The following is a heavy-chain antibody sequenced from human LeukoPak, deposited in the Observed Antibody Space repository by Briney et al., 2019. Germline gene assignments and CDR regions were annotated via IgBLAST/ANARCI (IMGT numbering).Heavy chain of an antibody. Sequence: GESLKISCKGSGDTFATYWISWVRQLPRKGLEWRGVIYPGDSRTRYSPSFQGQVTISADKSISTAYLQWSSLKASDTAMYYCACRPFTSPWSDPWGQGTLVTVSS. J-gene: IGHJ5*02. D-gene: IGHD2-2*01. V-gene: IGHV5-51*01. CDR1: GDTFATYW. CDR3: ACRPFTSPWSDP. CDR2: IYPGDSRT.